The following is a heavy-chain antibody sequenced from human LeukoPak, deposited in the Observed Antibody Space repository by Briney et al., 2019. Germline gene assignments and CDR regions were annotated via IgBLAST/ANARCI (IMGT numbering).Heavy chain of an antibody. CDR2: ISWDGGST. V-gene: IGHV3-43*01. CDR3: ARDRGLRYLESDAFDM. Sequence: GGSLRLSCAASGFTFDDYTMHWVRQAPGKGLEWVSLISWDGGSTYYADSVKGRFTISRDNAKNSLYLQMNSLRAEDTAVYYCARDRGLRYLESDAFDMWGQGTIVTVSS. J-gene: IGHJ3*02. CDR1: GFTFDDYT. D-gene: IGHD3-9*01.